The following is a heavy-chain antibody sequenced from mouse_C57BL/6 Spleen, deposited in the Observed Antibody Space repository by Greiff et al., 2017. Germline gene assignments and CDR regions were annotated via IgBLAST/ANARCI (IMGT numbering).Heavy chain of an antibody. V-gene: IGHV1-50*01. CDR1: GYTFTSYW. Sequence: QVQLQQSGAELVKPGASVKLSCKASGYTFTSYWMQWVKQRPGQGLEWIGEIDPSDSYTNYNQKFKGKATLTVDPSSSTAYMQLSSLTSEDSAVYYCARSRGQLSLDYWGQGTTLTVSS. CDR3: ARSRGQLSLDY. D-gene: IGHD3-2*02. CDR2: IDPSDSYT. J-gene: IGHJ2*01.